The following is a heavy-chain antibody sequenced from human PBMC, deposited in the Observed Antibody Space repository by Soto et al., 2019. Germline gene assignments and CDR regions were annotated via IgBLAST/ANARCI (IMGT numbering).Heavy chain of an antibody. CDR3: ARVKAFGVATLYYYYYYYMDV. CDR2: INHSGST. J-gene: IGHJ6*03. Sequence: SETLSLTCAVYGGSFSGYYWSWIRQPPGKGLEWIGEINHSGSTNYNPSLKSRVTISVDTSKNQFSLKLSSVTAADTAVYYCARVKAFGVATLYYYYYYYMDVWGKGTTVTVSS. V-gene: IGHV4-34*01. D-gene: IGHD3-3*01. CDR1: GGSFSGYY.